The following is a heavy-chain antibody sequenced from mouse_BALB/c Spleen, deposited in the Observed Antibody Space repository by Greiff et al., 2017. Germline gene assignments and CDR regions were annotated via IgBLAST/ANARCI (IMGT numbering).Heavy chain of an antibody. D-gene: IGHD2-1*01. Sequence: QVQLKQSGAELMKPGASVKISCKATGYTFSSYWIEWVKQRPGHGLEWIGEILPGSGSTNYNEKFKGKATFTADTSSNTSYMQLSSLTSEDSAVYYCARHYGNYYYYAMDYWGQGTSVTVSS. CDR1: GYTFSSYW. J-gene: IGHJ4*01. CDR3: ARHYGNYYYYAMDY. V-gene: IGHV1-9*01. CDR2: ILPGSGST.